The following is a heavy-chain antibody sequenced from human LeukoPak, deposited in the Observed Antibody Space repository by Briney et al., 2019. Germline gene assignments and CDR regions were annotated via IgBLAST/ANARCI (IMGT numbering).Heavy chain of an antibody. CDR2: ISAYNGYT. CDR3: ARGRYDILTGYYSPYFSFDP. CDR1: GYTFTSFG. J-gene: IGHJ5*02. D-gene: IGHD3-9*01. V-gene: IGHV1-18*01. Sequence: ASVKVSYKASGYTFTSFGISSVRQAPGQRREWMGCISAYNGYTNYTQKLQGRVTMTTDTSTSTAYMELRSLRSDDTAVYFCARGRYDILTGYYSPYFSFDPWGQGTLVTVSS.